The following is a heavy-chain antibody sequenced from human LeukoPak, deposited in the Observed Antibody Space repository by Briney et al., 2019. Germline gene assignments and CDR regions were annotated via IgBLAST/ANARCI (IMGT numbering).Heavy chain of an antibody. CDR2: ISWNSGSI. CDR1: GFTFDDYA. V-gene: IGHV3-9*01. J-gene: IGHJ4*02. CDR3: ARDRAVLTGHGVDY. Sequence: PGGSLRLSCAASGFTFDDYAMHWVRQAPGKGLEWVSGISWNSGSIGYADSVKGRFTISRDNAKNSLYLQMNSLRAEDTAVYYCARDRAVLTGHGVDYWGQGTLVTVSS. D-gene: IGHD3-9*01.